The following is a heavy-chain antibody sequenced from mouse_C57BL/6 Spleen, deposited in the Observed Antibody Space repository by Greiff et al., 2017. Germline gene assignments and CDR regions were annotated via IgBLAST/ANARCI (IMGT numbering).Heavy chain of an antibody. CDR2: IDPSDSYT. Sequence: QVQLQLPGAELVKPGASVKLSCKASGYTFTSYWMQWVKQRPGQGLEWIGEIDPSDSYTNYNQKFKGKATLTVDTSSSTAYMQLSSLTSEDSAVYYCARRDDGFPYYFDYWGQGTTLTVSS. CDR1: GYTFTSYW. J-gene: IGHJ2*01. CDR3: ARRDDGFPYYFDY. D-gene: IGHD2-3*01. V-gene: IGHV1-50*01.